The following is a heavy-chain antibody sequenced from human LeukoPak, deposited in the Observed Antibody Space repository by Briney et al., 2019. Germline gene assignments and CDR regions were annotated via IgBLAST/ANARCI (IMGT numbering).Heavy chain of an antibody. CDR3: AKNYYDSSGYYYHYFDY. CDR2: IDSDGSRI. CDR1: GFTFSTSW. Sequence: GGSLRLSCEGSGFTFSTSWMHWVRQAPGKGLVWVSRIDSDGSRITYADSVKGRFTISRDNAKNTVYLQMNSLRAEDTAVYYCAKNYYDSSGYYYHYFDYWGQGTLVTVSS. V-gene: IGHV3-74*03. J-gene: IGHJ4*02. D-gene: IGHD3-22*01.